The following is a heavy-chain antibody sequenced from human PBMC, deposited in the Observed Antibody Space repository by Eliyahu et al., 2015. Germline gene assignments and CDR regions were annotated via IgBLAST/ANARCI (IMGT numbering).Heavy chain of an antibody. V-gene: IGHV4-59*01. CDR2: IYFRGGT. J-gene: IGHJ4*02. Sequence: QVQLQESGPGLVKPSETLSLTCTVSGGSISSYYWSWIRQPPREGPGVVGDIYFRGGTHYNPSLKSRVTISVDTSKNQFSLKLSSVTAADTAVYYCARSSRVYQTLDYWGQGTLVTVSS. CDR1: GGSISSYY. CDR3: ARSSRVYQTLDY. D-gene: IGHD2-2*01.